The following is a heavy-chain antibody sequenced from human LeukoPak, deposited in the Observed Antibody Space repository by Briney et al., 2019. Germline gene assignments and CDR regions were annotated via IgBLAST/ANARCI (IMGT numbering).Heavy chain of an antibody. V-gene: IGHV3-23*01. D-gene: IGHD3-10*01. Sequence: PGGSLRLPCAASGFTFSSYAMSWVRQAPGKGLEWVSAISGSGGSTYYADSVKGRFTISRDNSKNTLYLQMNSLRAEDTAVYYCAKASVAILWFGYWGQGTLVTVSS. CDR3: AKASVAILWFGY. CDR2: ISGSGGST. CDR1: GFTFSSYA. J-gene: IGHJ4*02.